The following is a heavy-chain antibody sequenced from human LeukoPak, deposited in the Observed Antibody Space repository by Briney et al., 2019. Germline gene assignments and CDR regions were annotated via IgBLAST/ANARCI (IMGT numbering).Heavy chain of an antibody. J-gene: IGHJ6*03. CDR1: GVSISSGDHN. V-gene: IGHV4-31*03. D-gene: IGHD3-22*01. CDR2: IQHSGST. CDR3: ARTRAPYYYDSSGYSTYYYYMDV. Sequence: SQTLSLTCTVSGVSISSGDHNWSWIRQHPGKGLEWIGYIQHSGSTHYNPSLKSRVTISVDTSKNQFSLKLSSVTAADTAVYYCARTRAPYYYDSSGYSTYYYYMDVWGKGTTVTVSS.